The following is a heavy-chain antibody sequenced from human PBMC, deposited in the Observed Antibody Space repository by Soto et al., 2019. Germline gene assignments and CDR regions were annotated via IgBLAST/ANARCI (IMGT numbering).Heavy chain of an antibody. V-gene: IGHV3-30*18. J-gene: IGHJ5*02. CDR1: GFTFSSYG. CDR2: ISYDGSNK. Sequence: GGSLRLSCAASGFTFSSYGMHWVRQAPGKGLEWVAVISYDGSNKYYADSVKGRFTISRDNSKNTLYLQMNSLRAEDTAVYYCAKGSWFDPWGQGTLVTVSS. CDR3: AKGSWFDP.